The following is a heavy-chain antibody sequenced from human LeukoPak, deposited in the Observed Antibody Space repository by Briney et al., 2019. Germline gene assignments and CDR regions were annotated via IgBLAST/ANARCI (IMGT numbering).Heavy chain of an antibody. J-gene: IGHJ3*01. D-gene: IGHD2-2*02. Sequence: AGGSLRLSCAASGFTFSIYAMSWVRQAPGKGLEWVSTLTFSGGSTYYADSVKGRFTISRDNSKNTLYLQMNSLRVEDTAVYYCAKGRTEYAYTSDALDVWGHGTIITVSS. V-gene: IGHV3-23*01. CDR2: LTFSGGST. CDR1: GFTFSIYA. CDR3: AKGRTEYAYTSDALDV.